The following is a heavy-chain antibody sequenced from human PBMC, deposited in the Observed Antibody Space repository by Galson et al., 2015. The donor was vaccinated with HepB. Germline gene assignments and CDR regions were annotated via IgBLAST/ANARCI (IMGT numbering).Heavy chain of an antibody. CDR3: ARGGGVGNDAFDI. CDR1: GFTFSSYS. D-gene: IGHD1-26*01. V-gene: IGHV3-21*04. J-gene: IGHJ3*02. Sequence: SLRLSCAASGFTFSSYSMNWVRQAPGKGLEWVSSISSSSSYIYYADSVKGRFTISRDNAKNSLYLQMNSLRAEDTAVYYCARGGGVGNDAFDIWGQGTMVTVSS. CDR2: ISSSSSYI.